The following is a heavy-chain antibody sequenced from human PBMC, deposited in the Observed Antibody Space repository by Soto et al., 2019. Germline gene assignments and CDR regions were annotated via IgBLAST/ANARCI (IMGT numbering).Heavy chain of an antibody. Sequence: QVQLVQSGAEVKKPGASVKVSCKASGYTFTTYGITWVRQAPGQGLEWMGWFSTYNGNTNYAQKLQGRVTMTTDTSTSTAYMELRSLRSDDTAVYYCARGPIRRVSTVTKPPNYWGQGTLVTVSS. CDR1: GYTFTTYG. CDR3: ARGPIRRVSTVTKPPNY. CDR2: FSTYNGNT. J-gene: IGHJ4*02. D-gene: IGHD4-17*01. V-gene: IGHV1-18*01.